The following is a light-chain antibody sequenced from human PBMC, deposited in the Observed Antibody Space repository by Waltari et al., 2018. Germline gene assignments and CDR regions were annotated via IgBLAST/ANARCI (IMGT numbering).Light chain of an antibody. CDR3: CSYAGSSTLV. Sequence: QSALTQPASVSGSPGQSITISCTGTSSDVGSYNLVSWYQQPPGKAPKLMIYEGSKRPAGVSNRFSGSNAGNTASLTISWLQAEDEADYYCCSYAGSSTLVFGGGTKLTVL. V-gene: IGLV2-23*01. CDR1: SSDVGSYNL. J-gene: IGLJ2*01. CDR2: EGS.